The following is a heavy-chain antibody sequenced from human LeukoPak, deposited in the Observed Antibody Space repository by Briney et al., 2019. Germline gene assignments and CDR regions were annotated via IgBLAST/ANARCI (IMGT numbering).Heavy chain of an antibody. CDR3: AKDKFEEYYFDY. CDR2: IRYDGSNK. V-gene: IGHV3-30*02. Sequence: PGGSLRLSCAASGFTFSSYGMHWVRQAPGKGLEWVAFIRYDGSNKYYADSVKGRFTISRDNSKNTLYLQVNSLRAEDTAVYYCAKDKFEEYYFDYWGQGTLVTVSS. CDR1: GFTFSSYG. D-gene: IGHD3-10*01. J-gene: IGHJ4*02.